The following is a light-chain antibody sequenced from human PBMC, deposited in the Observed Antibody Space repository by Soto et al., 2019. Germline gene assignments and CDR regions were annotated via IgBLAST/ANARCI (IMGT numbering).Light chain of an antibody. CDR1: QSISSY. CDR2: AAS. CDR3: QQLYTLPFT. J-gene: IGKJ5*01. V-gene: IGKV1-39*01. Sequence: DIHMTQSPSSLSASVGNIFTITCRASQSISSYLNWYQQKPGQAPKLLIYAASTLQSGVPSRFRGSGSGTEFTLTISGLLTEDFAAYHCQQLYTLPFTFGQGTRLEIK.